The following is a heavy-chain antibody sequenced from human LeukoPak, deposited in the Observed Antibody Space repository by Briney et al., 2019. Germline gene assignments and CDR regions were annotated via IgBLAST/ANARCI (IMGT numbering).Heavy chain of an antibody. CDR1: GFTFTNYL. Sequence: ASVKVSCKSFGFTFTNYLLHWVRQAPGQGLEWMGGITPIFGTANYAQKFQGRVTITADESTSTAYMELSSLRSEDTAVYYCARATAGGIAVAGTFWDWGQGTLVTVSS. V-gene: IGHV1-69*13. CDR3: ARATAGGIAVAGTFWD. D-gene: IGHD6-19*01. J-gene: IGHJ4*02. CDR2: ITPIFGTA.